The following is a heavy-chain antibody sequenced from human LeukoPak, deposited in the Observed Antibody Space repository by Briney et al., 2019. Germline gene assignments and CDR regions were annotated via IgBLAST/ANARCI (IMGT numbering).Heavy chain of an antibody. Sequence: PGGSLRLSCTASGFIFSDSSVNWVRQAPGKGLEWVSHIWTVNGVTHYAESVRGRFTIGRDNAKNSLTLQMSSLRDEDTAVYYCVRDFNWAFDSWGQGALVTVSS. J-gene: IGHJ4*02. CDR1: GFIFSDSS. CDR3: VRDFNWAFDS. V-gene: IGHV3-48*02. CDR2: IWTVNGVT. D-gene: IGHD3-16*01.